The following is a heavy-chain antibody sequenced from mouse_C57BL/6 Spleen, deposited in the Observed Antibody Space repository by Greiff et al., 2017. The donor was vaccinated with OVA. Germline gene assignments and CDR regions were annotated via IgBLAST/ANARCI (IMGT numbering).Heavy chain of an antibody. V-gene: IGHV1-74*01. CDR2: IHPSDSDT. D-gene: IGHD2-12*01. Sequence: VQLQQPGAELVKPGASVKVSCKASGYTFTSYWMHWVKQRPGQGLEWIGRIHPSDSDTNYNQKFKGKATLTVDKSSSTAYMQLSSLTSEDSAVYYCASLRRTSYWYFDVWGTGTTVTVSS. CDR1: GYTFTSYW. J-gene: IGHJ1*03. CDR3: ASLRRTSYWYFDV.